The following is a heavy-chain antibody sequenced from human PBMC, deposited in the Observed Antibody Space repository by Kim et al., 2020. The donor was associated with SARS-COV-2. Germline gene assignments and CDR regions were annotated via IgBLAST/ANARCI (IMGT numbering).Heavy chain of an antibody. D-gene: IGHD6-13*01. V-gene: IGHV3-48*02. Sequence: YYADSVKGRFTVSRDNAKTSLYLQLNSLRDEDTAVYYCTRDLESGYSTSDYWGQGTLVTVSS. J-gene: IGHJ4*02. CDR3: TRDLESGYSTSDY.